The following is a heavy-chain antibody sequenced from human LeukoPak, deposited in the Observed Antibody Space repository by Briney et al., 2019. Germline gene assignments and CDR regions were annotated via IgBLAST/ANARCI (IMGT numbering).Heavy chain of an antibody. CDR2: ISSSGSTI. Sequence: GGSLRLSCAASGFTFSDYYMSWIRQAPGKGLEWGSYISSSGSTIYYADSVKGRFTISRDNAKNSLYLQMNSLRAEATAVYYCARDTGYSYGYGYYYYMDVWGKGTTVTVSS. J-gene: IGHJ6*03. CDR3: ARDTGYSYGYGYYYYMDV. CDR1: GFTFSDYY. D-gene: IGHD5-18*01. V-gene: IGHV3-11*04.